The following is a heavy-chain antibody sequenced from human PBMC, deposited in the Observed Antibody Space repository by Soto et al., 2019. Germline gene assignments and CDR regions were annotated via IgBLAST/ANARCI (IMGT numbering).Heavy chain of an antibody. CDR3: AKRITIFGVVSGTGYYYGMDV. CDR1: GFTFSSYA. Sequence: GESLKISCAASGFTFSSYAMSWVRQAPGKGLEWVSAISGSGGSTYYADSVKGRFTISRDNSKNTLYLQMNSLRAEDTAVYYCAKRITIFGVVSGTGYYYGMDVWGQGTTVTVSS. D-gene: IGHD3-3*01. V-gene: IGHV3-23*01. J-gene: IGHJ6*02. CDR2: ISGSGGST.